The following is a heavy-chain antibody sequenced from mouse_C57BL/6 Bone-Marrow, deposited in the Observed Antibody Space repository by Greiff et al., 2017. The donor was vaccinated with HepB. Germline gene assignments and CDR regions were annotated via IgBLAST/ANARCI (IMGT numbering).Heavy chain of an antibody. CDR1: GFTFSSYG. CDR3: ARRGLYGSSLYYFDY. J-gene: IGHJ2*01. D-gene: IGHD1-1*01. CDR2: ISSGGSYT. V-gene: IGHV5-6*02. Sequence: DVKLVESGGDLVKPGGSLKLSCAASGFTFSSYGMSWVRQTPDKRLEWVATISSGGSYTYYPDSVKGRFTISRDDAKNTLYLQMSSLKSEDTAIYYCARRGLYGSSLYYFDYWGQGTTLSVSS.